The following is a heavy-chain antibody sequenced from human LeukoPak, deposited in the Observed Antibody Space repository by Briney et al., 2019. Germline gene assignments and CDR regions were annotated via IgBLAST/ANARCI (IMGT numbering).Heavy chain of an antibody. D-gene: IGHD2-15*01. CDR2: IYYSGSS. CDR1: GGSISSSSYY. Sequence: SETLSLTCTVSGGSISSSSYYWGWIRQPPGKGLEWIGSIYYSGSSYYNPSLKSRVTISVDTSKNQFSLKLSSVTAADTAVYYCARMVVDLNFDYWGQGTLVTVSS. V-gene: IGHV4-39*01. CDR3: ARMVVDLNFDY. J-gene: IGHJ4*02.